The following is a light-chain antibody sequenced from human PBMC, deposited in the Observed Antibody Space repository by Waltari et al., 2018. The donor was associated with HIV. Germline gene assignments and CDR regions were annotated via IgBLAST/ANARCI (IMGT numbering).Light chain of an antibody. CDR1: QSASSN. Sequence: LVITQSPATLSLSPGYLATRSCRDIQSASSNLAWYHQKPGQAPRLLIDGASNRAAGVQARFSGSGSETNFTLTIMRLQSKDFADYYCQQYNTWHTFGRGTKVEIK. CDR3: QQYNTWHT. CDR2: GAS. V-gene: IGKV3-15*01. J-gene: IGKJ3*01.